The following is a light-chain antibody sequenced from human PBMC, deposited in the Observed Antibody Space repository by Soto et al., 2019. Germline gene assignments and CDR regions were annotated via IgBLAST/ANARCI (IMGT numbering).Light chain of an antibody. V-gene: IGLV6-57*04. CDR3: QSYGGNTQVV. J-gene: IGLJ2*01. CDR1: GCSIASNY. Sequence: NFMLTQPHSVSESPGETVTISFTRTGCSIASNYVQWYQERPGSAPSTVIYVFDQRPSGVPDRFSGSIDRCFNSASLTDSGLKSGDDAYYYWQSYGGNTQVVLGGGTKLTVL. CDR2: VFD.